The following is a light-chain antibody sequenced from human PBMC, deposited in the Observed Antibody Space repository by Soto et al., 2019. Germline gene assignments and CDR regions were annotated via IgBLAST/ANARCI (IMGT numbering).Light chain of an antibody. J-gene: IGKJ4*01. V-gene: IGKV1-17*01. CDR3: LQHNSYPLT. Sequence: DIQMTQSPSSLSASVGDRVTITCRASQGIRSGLGWYQQKPGKAPKRLIYAASSLQSGVPSRFSGSGSGTAFTLTISSLQHEDFATYYGLQHNSYPLTFGGGTKVEI. CDR2: AAS. CDR1: QGIRSG.